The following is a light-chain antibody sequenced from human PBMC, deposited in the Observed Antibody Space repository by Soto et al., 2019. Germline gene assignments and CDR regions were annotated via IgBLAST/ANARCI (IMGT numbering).Light chain of an antibody. CDR1: QGISSY. Sequence: DIQLTQSPSFLSASVGDRVTITCRASQGISSYLAWYQQKPGKAPKLLIYAASTLQSGVPSRCSGSGSGTEFTLSISSLQPEDLATFYCQQLNSYPSPLGRGTKLEIK. V-gene: IGKV1-9*01. CDR2: AAS. J-gene: IGKJ2*01. CDR3: QQLNSYPSP.